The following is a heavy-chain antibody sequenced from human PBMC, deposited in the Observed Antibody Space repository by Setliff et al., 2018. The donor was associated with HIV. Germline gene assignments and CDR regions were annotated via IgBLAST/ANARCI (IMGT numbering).Heavy chain of an antibody. CDR2: IYSTGST. Sequence: PSETLSLTCTVSSASINSGSNYWNWIRQPAGKGLEWIGRIYSTGSTNYNPSLKSRVTISVDTSKNQFSLKLSSVTAADTAVYYCARGGTAAAGYFDNWGQGTQVTVSS. J-gene: IGHJ4*02. CDR1: SASINSGSNY. CDR3: ARGGTAAAGYFDN. D-gene: IGHD6-13*01. V-gene: IGHV4-61*02.